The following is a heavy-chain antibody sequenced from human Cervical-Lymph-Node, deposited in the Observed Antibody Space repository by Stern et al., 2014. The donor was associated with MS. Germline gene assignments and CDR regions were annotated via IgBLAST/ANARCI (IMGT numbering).Heavy chain of an antibody. Sequence: EVQLVESGGGLVQPGRSLRLSCAASGFTFDDYAMHWVRPAPGKGLEWVSGISWNSGSIGYADSVKGRFTISRDNAKNSLYLQMNSLRAEDTALYYCAKEVGIFGVVIIASAFDYWGQGTLVTVSS. D-gene: IGHD3-3*01. J-gene: IGHJ4*02. CDR3: AKEVGIFGVVIIASAFDY. CDR1: GFTFDDYA. V-gene: IGHV3-9*01. CDR2: ISWNSGSI.